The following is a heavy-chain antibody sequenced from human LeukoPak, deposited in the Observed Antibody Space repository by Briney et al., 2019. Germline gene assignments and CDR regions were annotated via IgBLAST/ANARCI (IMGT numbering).Heavy chain of an antibody. Sequence: GASVKVSCKASGYTFTIYGISWVRQAPGQGLEWMGWISAYNGNINAAQKFRDRITMSTDTSTSTVYMELRSLRSDDTAVYYCARVVGLNEWEPHYWGQGTLVTVSS. D-gene: IGHD1-26*01. CDR1: GYTFTIYG. J-gene: IGHJ4*02. V-gene: IGHV1-18*01. CDR3: ARVVGLNEWEPHY. CDR2: ISAYNGNI.